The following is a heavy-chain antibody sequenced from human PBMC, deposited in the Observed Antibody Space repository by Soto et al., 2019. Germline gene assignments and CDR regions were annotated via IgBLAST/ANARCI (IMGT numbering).Heavy chain of an antibody. V-gene: IGHV3-23*01. J-gene: IGHJ6*02. D-gene: IGHD5-18*01. CDR2: ISGSGGST. CDR3: AKDGGYSYGYSPRYYYGMDV. CDR1: GFTFSSYA. Sequence: EVQLLESGGGLVQPGGSLRLSCAASGFTFSSYAMSWVRQAPGKGLEWVSAISGSGGSTYYADSVKGRFTISRANSKNSLYLQMTSRRAEDTAVYYGAKDGGYSYGYSPRYYYGMDVWGQGTTVTVSS.